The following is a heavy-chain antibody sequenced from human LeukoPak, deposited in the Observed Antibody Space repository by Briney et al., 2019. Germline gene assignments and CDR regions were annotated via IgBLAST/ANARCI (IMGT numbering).Heavy chain of an antibody. CDR3: ARDYIVPTDSDYYGMDV. CDR1: GGSISSHY. CDR2: IHYSGRT. J-gene: IGHJ6*02. D-gene: IGHD5-12*01. V-gene: IGHV4-59*08. Sequence: SETLSLTCTVSGGSISSHYWSWIRQPPGKGLEWIGYIHYSGRTNYNPSLESRVTISVDSSKNQFSLKLHSVTAGDTAVYYCARDYIVPTDSDYYGMDVWGQGTTVTVSS.